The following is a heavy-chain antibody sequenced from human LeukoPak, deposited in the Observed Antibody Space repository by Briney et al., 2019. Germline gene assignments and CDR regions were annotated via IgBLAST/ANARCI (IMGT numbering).Heavy chain of an antibody. CDR1: GGSVSSGSYY. D-gene: IGHD3-10*01. V-gene: IGHV4-61*01. CDR2: VYYSGST. J-gene: IGHJ6*04. CDR3: ARDSVYYYGSGSALAYSYYGMDV. Sequence: PSETLSLTCTVSGGSVSSGSYYWSWIRQPPGKGLEWIGYVYYSGSTNYNPSLKGRVTISVDTSKNQFSLRLSSVTAADTAVYYCARDSVYYYGSGSALAYSYYGMDVWGKGTTVTVSS.